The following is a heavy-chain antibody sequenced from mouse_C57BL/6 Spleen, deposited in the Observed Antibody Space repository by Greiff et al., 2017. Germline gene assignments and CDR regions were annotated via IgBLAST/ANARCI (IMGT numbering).Heavy chain of an antibody. Sequence: QVQLQQPGAELVKPGASVKLSCKASGYTFPSYWMHWVKQRPGRGLEWIGRIDPNSGGTKDNEKFKSKATLTVDKPSSTAYMQVSSLTSEVSAVYYCASGGYDLLVYAMDYWGQGTSVTVSA. J-gene: IGHJ4*01. CDR2: IDPNSGGT. V-gene: IGHV1-72*01. D-gene: IGHD2-14*01. CDR3: ASGGYDLLVYAMDY. CDR1: GYTFPSYW.